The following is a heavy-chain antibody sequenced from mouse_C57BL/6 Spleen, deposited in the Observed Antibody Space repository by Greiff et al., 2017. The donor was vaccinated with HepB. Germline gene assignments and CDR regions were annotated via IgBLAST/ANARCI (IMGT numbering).Heavy chain of an antibody. V-gene: IGHV1-54*01. CDR3: ARDYGSSYYAMDY. D-gene: IGHD1-1*01. CDR2: INPGSGGT. CDR1: GYAFTNYL. Sequence: AQLQQSGAELVRPGTSVKVSCKASGYAFTNYLIEGVKQRPGQGLEWIGVINPGSGGTNYNEKFKGKATRTADKSSSTAYMQLSSLTSEDSAVYFCARDYGSSYYAMDYWGQGTSVTVSS. J-gene: IGHJ4*01.